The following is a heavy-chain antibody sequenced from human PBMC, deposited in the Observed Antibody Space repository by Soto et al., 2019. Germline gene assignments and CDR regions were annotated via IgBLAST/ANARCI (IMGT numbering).Heavy chain of an antibody. V-gene: IGHV4-59*08. CDR3: ARRNYGEEGYFFDF. Sequence: QVQLRESGPRLVRPSETLSLTCTVSGGSITGYYWCWIRQPPGKGLEWIGYIYDSGPTTYNAALTSRVTISADTSKNQFSLNLRSVTAADTAVYYCARRNYGEEGYFFDFWGQGLLVTVSS. D-gene: IGHD4-17*01. J-gene: IGHJ4*02. CDR2: IYDSGPT. CDR1: GGSITGYY.